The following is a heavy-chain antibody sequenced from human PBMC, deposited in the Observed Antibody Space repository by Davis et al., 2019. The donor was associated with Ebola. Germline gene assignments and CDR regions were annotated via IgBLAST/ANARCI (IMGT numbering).Heavy chain of an antibody. D-gene: IGHD2-2*01. CDR1: GFTFSTYA. CDR2: ISGSGGST. CDR3: AKDWDIVVVPAATPEWYFDY. J-gene: IGHJ4*02. Sequence: PGGSLRLSCAASGFTFSTYAMSWVRQAPGKGLEWVSAISGSGGSTYYADSVKGRFTISRDNSKNTLYLQMNSLRAEDTAVYYCAKDWDIVVVPAATPEWYFDYWGQGTLVTVSS. V-gene: IGHV3-23*01.